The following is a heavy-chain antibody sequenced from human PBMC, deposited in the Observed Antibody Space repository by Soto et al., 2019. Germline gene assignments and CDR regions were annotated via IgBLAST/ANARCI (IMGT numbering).Heavy chain of an antibody. CDR3: ARGDYYDINDY. D-gene: IGHD3-22*01. CDR1: GYTFTGYA. Sequence: QVQLVQSGAEVKKPGASVKVSCKASGYTFTGYAIHWVRQAPGQRLEWMGWINAGNGNTKYSQKLQGRVTITRDTSASTAYMELSSLRSEDTAVYYCARGDYYDINDYWGQGTLVTVSS. J-gene: IGHJ4*02. CDR2: INAGNGNT. V-gene: IGHV1-3*01.